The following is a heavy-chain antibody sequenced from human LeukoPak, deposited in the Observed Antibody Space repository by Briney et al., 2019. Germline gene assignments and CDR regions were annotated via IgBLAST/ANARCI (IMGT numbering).Heavy chain of an antibody. J-gene: IGHJ4*02. CDR3: ARDPPPVASQFDI. D-gene: IGHD5-12*01. CDR2: IGQDGSEY. V-gene: IGHV3-7*01. Sequence: RWLRHDSKKKLEWVANIGQDGSEYYYVDSVKGRFTISRDNAKNSLYLQMDSLRAEDTAVYYCARDPPPVASQFDIWGQGTLATVSS.